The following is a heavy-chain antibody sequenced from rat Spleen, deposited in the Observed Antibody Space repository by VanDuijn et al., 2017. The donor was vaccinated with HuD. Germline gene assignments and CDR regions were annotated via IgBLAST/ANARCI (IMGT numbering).Heavy chain of an antibody. CDR2: ITNTGGST. V-gene: IGHV5-31*01. CDR3: TRDGTYYGYNYYVMDA. Sequence: EVQLVESGGGLVQPGRSLKLSCVASGFTFNNYWMTWIRQAPGKGLEWVASITNTGGSTYYPDSVKGRFTISRDNAKSTLYLQMNSLRSEDTATYYCTRDGTYYGYNYYVMDAWGQGASVTVSS. J-gene: IGHJ4*01. CDR1: GFTFNNYW. D-gene: IGHD1-9*01.